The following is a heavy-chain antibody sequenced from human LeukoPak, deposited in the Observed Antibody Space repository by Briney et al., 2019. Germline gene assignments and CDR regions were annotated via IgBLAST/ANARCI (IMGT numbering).Heavy chain of an antibody. CDR3: ARGYSSGPDY. V-gene: IGHV3-21*01. Sequence: PGGSLRLSCAASGFTFSSYSVNWVRQAPGMGLEWVSSISSSGSNIRYADSVKGRFTISRDNAENSLYLQMTSLRAEDTAMYYCARGYSSGPDYWGQGTLVTVSS. D-gene: IGHD6-19*01. CDR1: GFTFSSYS. J-gene: IGHJ4*02. CDR2: ISSSGSNI.